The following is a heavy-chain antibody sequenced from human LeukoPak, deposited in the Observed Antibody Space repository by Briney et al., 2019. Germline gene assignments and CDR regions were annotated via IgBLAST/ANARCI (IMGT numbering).Heavy chain of an antibody. D-gene: IGHD3-22*01. CDR2: INPSVGST. Sequence: SVKVSCKASGYTFTSDYMHGVRQAPEQGLECMVIINPSVGSTSYAQKFQGRVTMTRDTSTSTVYMELSSLRSEDTAVYSCARAGSSVIGDYWGQGTLVTVSS. CDR1: GYTFTSDY. V-gene: IGHV1-46*01. CDR3: ARAGSSVIGDY. J-gene: IGHJ4*02.